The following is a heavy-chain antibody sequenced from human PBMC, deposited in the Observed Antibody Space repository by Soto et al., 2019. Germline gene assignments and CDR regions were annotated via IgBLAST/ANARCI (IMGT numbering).Heavy chain of an antibody. CDR1: GYSVTSYW. Sequence: GESLKISCKGSGYSVTSYWIGWVRQMPGKGLEWMGIIYPGDSDTRYSPSSQGQVTISADKSISTAYLQWSSLKASDTAMYYCARHRYYDFCSSSICPEDHYFALEVWGQGTTVTVSS. CDR3: ARHRYYDFCSSSICPEDHYFALEV. D-gene: IGHD3-3*01. CDR2: IYPGDSDT. V-gene: IGHV5-51*01. J-gene: IGHJ6*02.